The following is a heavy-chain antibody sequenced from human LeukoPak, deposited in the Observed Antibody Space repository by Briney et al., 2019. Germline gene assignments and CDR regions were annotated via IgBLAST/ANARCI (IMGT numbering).Heavy chain of an antibody. Sequence: PGRSLRLSCVASGFTVSSYPIHWVRQAPGKGLEWVAVVSDDGNIKFDADFVKGRFTISRDNSKNTLYLQMNSLRGEDTAVYYCARGQLLLEGYFYYMDVWGKGTTVTVSS. D-gene: IGHD1-26*01. CDR2: VSDDGNIK. J-gene: IGHJ6*03. CDR3: ARGQLLLEGYFYYMDV. V-gene: IGHV3-30*01. CDR1: GFTVSSYP.